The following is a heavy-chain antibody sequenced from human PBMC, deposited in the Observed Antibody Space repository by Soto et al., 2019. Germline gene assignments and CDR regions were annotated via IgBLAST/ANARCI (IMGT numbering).Heavy chain of an antibody. CDR2: ISGSSITI. CDR3: ARFLGGIPARPFEY. V-gene: IGHV3-11*01. Sequence: QVQLVESGGGLVKPGGSVRLSCAASGFTFSDSYMSWVRQAPGKGLEWLSYISGSSITISHADSVKGRFTISRDNDKNSVYMQMDSLRAEDTAVYYCARFLGGIPARPFEYWGQGTLVTVSS. J-gene: IGHJ4*02. D-gene: IGHD6-6*01. CDR1: GFTFSDSY.